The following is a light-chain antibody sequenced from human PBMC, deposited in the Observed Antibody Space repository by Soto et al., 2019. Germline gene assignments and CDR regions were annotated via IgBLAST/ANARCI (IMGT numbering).Light chain of an antibody. V-gene: IGLV1-51*01. CDR3: GTWDSSLSVPGVV. CDR1: SSNIGNNY. Sequence: QSVLTQPPSVSAAPGQKVTISCSGSSSNIGNNYVSWYQQLPGTAPKLLIYDNNKRPSGIPDRFSGSKSGTSATLGITGLQTGDEADYYCGTWDSSLSVPGVVFGGGTKLTVL. J-gene: IGLJ2*01. CDR2: DNN.